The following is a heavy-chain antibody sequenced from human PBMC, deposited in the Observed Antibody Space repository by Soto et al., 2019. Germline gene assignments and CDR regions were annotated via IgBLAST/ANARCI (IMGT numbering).Heavy chain of an antibody. Sequence: GGSLRLSWAASGFTFGYYYMSWIRQAPGKGLEWVAYISTRGSTTHYADSMKGRFTISRDNAKNSLYLQTTSPRAEDTAVYYCARLRRGSNWYLDYWGQGTLVTVSS. J-gene: IGHJ4*02. V-gene: IGHV3-11*01. D-gene: IGHD6-13*01. CDR1: GFTFGYYY. CDR2: ISTRGSTT. CDR3: ARLRRGSNWYLDY.